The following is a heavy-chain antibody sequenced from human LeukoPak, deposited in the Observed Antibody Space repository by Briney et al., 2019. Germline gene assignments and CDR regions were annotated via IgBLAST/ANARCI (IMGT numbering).Heavy chain of an antibody. J-gene: IGHJ4*02. CDR1: GFTFSSYA. CDR2: ISGSGGST. CDR3: AKLYYDFWSGYWPGDY. D-gene: IGHD3-3*01. V-gene: IGHV3-23*01. Sequence: PGGSLRLSCAASGFTFSSYAMSWVRQAPGKGLEWVSAISGSGGSTYYADSVKGRFTISRGNSKNTLYLQMNSLRAEDTAVYYCAKLYYDFWSGYWPGDYWGQGTLVTVSS.